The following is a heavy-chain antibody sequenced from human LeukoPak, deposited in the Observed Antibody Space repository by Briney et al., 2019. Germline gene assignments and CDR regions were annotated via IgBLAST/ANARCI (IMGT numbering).Heavy chain of an antibody. CDR1: GYSISSGYY. D-gene: IGHD6-19*01. CDR2: IYHSGST. CDR3: ARRDSSGCNDY. Sequence: PSETLSLTCAVSGYSISSGYYWGWIRQPPGKGLEWIGSIYHSGSTYYNPSLKSRVTISVDTSKNQFSLKLSSATAADTAVYYCARRDSSGCNDYWGQGTLVTVSS. V-gene: IGHV4-38-2*01. J-gene: IGHJ4*02.